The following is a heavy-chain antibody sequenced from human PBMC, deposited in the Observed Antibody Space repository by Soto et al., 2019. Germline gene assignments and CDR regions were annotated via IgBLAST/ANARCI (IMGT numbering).Heavy chain of an antibody. D-gene: IGHD3-22*01. Sequence: GGSLRLSCAASGFTFSSYWMHWVRQAPGKGLVWVSRINSDGSSTSYADSVKGRFTISRDNAKNTLYLQMNSLRAEDTAVYYCARDGGYYDSSGYYQFDYWGQGTLVTVSS. J-gene: IGHJ4*02. CDR1: GFTFSSYW. CDR3: ARDGGYYDSSGYYQFDY. V-gene: IGHV3-74*01. CDR2: INSDGSST.